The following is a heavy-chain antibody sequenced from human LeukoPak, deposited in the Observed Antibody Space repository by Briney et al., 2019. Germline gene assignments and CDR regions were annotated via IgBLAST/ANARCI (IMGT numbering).Heavy chain of an antibody. CDR1: GFTVSNNF. V-gene: IGHV3-66*02. J-gene: IGHJ3*02. Sequence: GRSLRLSCAASGFTVSNNFMTWVRQASGKGLEWVSMIYPRGTTYSADSVKGRFTISRDDSQNTLYLQLNSPSPDDTALYFCATVLRSGNTGFAFAIWGQGTMVTVSS. D-gene: IGHD3-3*01. CDR2: IYPRGTT. CDR3: ATVLRSGNTGFAFAI.